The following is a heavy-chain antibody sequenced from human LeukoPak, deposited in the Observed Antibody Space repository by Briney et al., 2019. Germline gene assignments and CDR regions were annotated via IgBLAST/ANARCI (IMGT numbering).Heavy chain of an antibody. V-gene: IGHV4-31*03. CDR2: IYYSGST. D-gene: IGHD3-9*01. CDR1: GGSISSGGYY. J-gene: IGHJ4*02. Sequence: PSETLSLTCTVSGGSISSGGYYWSWIRQHPGKGLEWIGYIYYSGSTYYNPSLKSRVTISVDTSKNQFSLKLSSVTAADTAVYYCARWVLAGYSIDYWGQGTLVTVSS. CDR3: ARWVLAGYSIDY.